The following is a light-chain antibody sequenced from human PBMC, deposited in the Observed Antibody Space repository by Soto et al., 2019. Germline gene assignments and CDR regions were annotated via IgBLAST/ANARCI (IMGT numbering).Light chain of an antibody. CDR1: QSVSSY. CDR3: QQRSNWPLT. CDR2: DAS. Sequence: EIVLTQSPATLSLSPGERATLSCRASQSVSSYLAWYQQKPGQAPRLLIYDASNRATGIPPRFSGSGSGTDFPLTISSLEPEDFAVYYWQQRSNWPLTFGGGTKVEIK. V-gene: IGKV3-11*01. J-gene: IGKJ4*01.